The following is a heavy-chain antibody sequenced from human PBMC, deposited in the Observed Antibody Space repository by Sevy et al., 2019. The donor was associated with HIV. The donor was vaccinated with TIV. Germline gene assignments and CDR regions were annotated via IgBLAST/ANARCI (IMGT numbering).Heavy chain of an antibody. CDR2: IKRKTDGGTT. CDR1: GFTFSNAW. CDR3: TTDSGDYYYYYMAV. V-gene: IGHV3-15*01. Sequence: GGSLRLSCAASGFTFSNAWMSWVRQAPGKGLEWVGRIKRKTDGGTTDYAAPVKGRFTISRDDSKNTLYLQMNSLKTEDTAVYYCTTDSGDYYYYYMAVWGKGTTVTVSS. D-gene: IGHD4-17*01. J-gene: IGHJ6*03.